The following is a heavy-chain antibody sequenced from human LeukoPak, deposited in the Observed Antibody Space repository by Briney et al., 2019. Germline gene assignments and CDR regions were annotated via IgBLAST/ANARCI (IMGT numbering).Heavy chain of an antibody. CDR1: GFTVNSNY. V-gene: IGHV3-23*01. J-gene: IGHJ4*02. CDR3: AKGWWSLDY. D-gene: IGHD2-15*01. Sequence: GGSLRLSCAASGFTVNSNYMTWVRQAPGKGLEWVSVITSSGGSTYYADSVKGRFTISRDNSKNTLYLQMNSLRAEDTAVYYCAKGWWSLDYWGQGTLVTVSS. CDR2: ITSSGGST.